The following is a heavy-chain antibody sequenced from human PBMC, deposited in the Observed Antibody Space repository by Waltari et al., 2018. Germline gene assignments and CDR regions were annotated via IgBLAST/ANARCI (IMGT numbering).Heavy chain of an antibody. V-gene: IGHV1-69*01. CDR2: IIPSFGPA. J-gene: IGHJ6*02. D-gene: IGHD5-12*01. Sequence: QVQLVQSGAEVKKPGSSVKVSCKASGGTFSSYAISWVRQAPGQGLEWMGGIIPSFGPANYARKFQGRVTITADESTSTAYMELSSLRSEDTAVYYCAREGRDGYNYDYGMDVWGQGTTVTVSS. CDR1: GGTFSSYA. CDR3: AREGRDGYNYDYGMDV.